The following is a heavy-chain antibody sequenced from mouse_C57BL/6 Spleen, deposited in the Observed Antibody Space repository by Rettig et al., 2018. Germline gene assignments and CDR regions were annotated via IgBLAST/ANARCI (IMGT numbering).Heavy chain of an antibody. Sequence: EVQLQQSGTVLARPGASVKMSCKTSGYTFTSYWMHWVKQRPGQGLEWIGAIYPGNSDTSYNQKFKGKAKLTAFTSASTAYMELSSLTNEDSAVYYCTRTIRAYWGQGTLVTVSA. CDR2: IYPGNSDT. CDR1: GYTFTSYW. J-gene: IGHJ3*01. D-gene: IGHD2-12*01. V-gene: IGHV1-5*01. CDR3: TRTIRAY.